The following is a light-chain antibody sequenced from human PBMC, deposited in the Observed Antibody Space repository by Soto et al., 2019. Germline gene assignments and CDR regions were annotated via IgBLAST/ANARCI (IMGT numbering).Light chain of an antibody. J-gene: IGLJ3*02. CDR2: GNS. CDR3: QSYDSSLSGSV. V-gene: IGLV1-40*01. Sequence: QSVLTQPPSVSGAPGQRVTISCTGTSSYIGAGYDVHWYQQLPGTAPKLLIYGNSNRPSGVPDRFSGPKSGTSVSLAITGLQAEDEADYYCQSYDSSLSGSVFGGGTKVTVL. CDR1: SSYIGAGYD.